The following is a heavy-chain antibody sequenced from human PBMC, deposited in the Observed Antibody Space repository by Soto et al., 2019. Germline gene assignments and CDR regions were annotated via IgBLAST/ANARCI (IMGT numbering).Heavy chain of an antibody. CDR1: GFTFSSYW. CDR2: IKQDGSEK. J-gene: IGHJ3*02. Sequence: PGGSLRLSCAASGFTFSSYWMSWVRQAPGKGLEWVANIKQDGSEKYYVDSVKGRFTISRDNAKNSLYLQMNSLRAEDTAVYYFVTGQITIFGVVISLDAFDIWGQGTMVTVSS. CDR3: VTGQITIFGVVISLDAFDI. D-gene: IGHD3-3*01. V-gene: IGHV3-7*03.